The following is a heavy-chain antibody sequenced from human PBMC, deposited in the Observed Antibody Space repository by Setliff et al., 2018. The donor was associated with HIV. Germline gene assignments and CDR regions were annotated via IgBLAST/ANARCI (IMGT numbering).Heavy chain of an antibody. J-gene: IGHJ2*01. Sequence: SETLSLTCTVSGGSMRSGSHFWSWIRQPAGKGLEWLGHVFVTGPTNYNSALGSRITISVEPTKNQFSLNLASATAADTAVYYCARAAYSRTYLWEPASDLWGPGTLVTVSS. CDR2: VFVTGPT. CDR3: ARAAYSRTYLWEPASDL. CDR1: GGSMRSGSHF. D-gene: IGHD1-26*01. V-gene: IGHV4-61*09.